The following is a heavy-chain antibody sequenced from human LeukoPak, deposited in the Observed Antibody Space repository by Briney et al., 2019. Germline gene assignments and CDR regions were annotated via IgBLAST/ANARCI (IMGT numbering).Heavy chain of an antibody. J-gene: IGHJ5*02. CDR1: GGTFSSYA. V-gene: IGHV1-69*04. CDR3: ARDPTGPDFWSGYYTA. Sequence: SVKVSCKASGGTFSSYAISWVRQAPGQGLEWMGRITPILGIANYAQKFQGRVTITADKSTSTAYMELSSLRSEDTAVHYCARDPTGPDFWSGYYTAWGQGTLVTVSS. D-gene: IGHD3-3*01. CDR2: ITPILGIA.